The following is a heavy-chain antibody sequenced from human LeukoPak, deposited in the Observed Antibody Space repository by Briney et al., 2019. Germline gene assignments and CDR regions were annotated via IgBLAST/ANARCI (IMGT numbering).Heavy chain of an antibody. V-gene: IGHV3-53*01. J-gene: IGHJ4*02. CDR2: IYSGGST. Sequence: PGGSLRLSCAASGFTVSSNYMSWVRQAPGKGLEWVSVIYSGGSTYYADSVKGRFTISRDNSKNTLYLQMNSLRAEDTAVYYCARDLYYYGSGSYYDYWGQGTLVTVSS. CDR1: GFTVSSNY. CDR3: ARDLYYYGSGSYYDY. D-gene: IGHD3-10*01.